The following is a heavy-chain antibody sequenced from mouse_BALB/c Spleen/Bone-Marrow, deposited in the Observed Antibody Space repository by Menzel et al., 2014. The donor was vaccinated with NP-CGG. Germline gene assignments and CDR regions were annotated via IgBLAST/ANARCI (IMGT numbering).Heavy chain of an antibody. CDR3: ARNPTGSYYGMDY. D-gene: IGHD4-1*01. Sequence: QVTLKVCGPGILKPSQTLSLTCSFSGFSLSTSGMGVGWIRQPSGKGLEWLAHIWWDDDKYYNPSLKSQFTISKDTSRNQVFLNITSVDSADTATYFCARNPTGSYYGMDYWGQGTSVTVSS. V-gene: IGHV8-8*01. CDR2: IWWDDDK. J-gene: IGHJ4*01. CDR1: GFSLSTSGMG.